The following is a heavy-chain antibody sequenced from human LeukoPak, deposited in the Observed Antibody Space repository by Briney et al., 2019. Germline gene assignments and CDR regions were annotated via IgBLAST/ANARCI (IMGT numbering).Heavy chain of an antibody. CDR2: ISYDGNNK. V-gene: IGHV3-30*03. J-gene: IGHJ4*02. CDR1: GFTFDIYG. CDR3: TRERDLSLYYFDY. Sequence: GGSLRLSCAASGFTFDIYGMHWVRQAPGKGLEWVAVISYDGNNKYYANSVKGRFTISRDNSKNTLYLQMNSLRAEDTAVYYCTRERDLSLYYFDYWGQGTLVTVSS.